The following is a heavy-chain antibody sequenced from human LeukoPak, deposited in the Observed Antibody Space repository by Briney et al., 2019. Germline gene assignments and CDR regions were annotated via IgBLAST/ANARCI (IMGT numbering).Heavy chain of an antibody. D-gene: IGHD3-9*01. CDR1: GRSFSGYY. Sequence: SETLSLTCAVYGRSFSGYYWSWIRQPPGKGLEWIGEINHSGSTNYNPSLKSRVTISVDTSKNQFSLKLSSVTAADTAVYYCARGYPLRYFDWLSPFDIWGQGTMVTVSS. J-gene: IGHJ3*02. CDR3: ARGYPLRYFDWLSPFDI. CDR2: INHSGST. V-gene: IGHV4-34*01.